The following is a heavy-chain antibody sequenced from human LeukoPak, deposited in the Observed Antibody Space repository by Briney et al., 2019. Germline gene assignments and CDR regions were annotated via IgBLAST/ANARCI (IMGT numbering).Heavy chain of an antibody. J-gene: IGHJ3*02. D-gene: IGHD4-23*01. CDR1: ADSLSSGGHY. CDR3: ARDYLGGNPDAFDI. CDR2: IYYSGST. Sequence: SETLSLTCTVSADSLSSGGHYWGWIRQPPGKELEWIGSIYYSGSTYYNPSLNSRVTISVDTSKNQFSLKLSSVTAADTAVYYCARDYLGGNPDAFDIWGQGTMVTVSS. V-gene: IGHV4-39*07.